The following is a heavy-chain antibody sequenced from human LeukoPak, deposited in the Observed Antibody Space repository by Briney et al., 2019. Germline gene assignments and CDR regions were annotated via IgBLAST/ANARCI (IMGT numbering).Heavy chain of an antibody. CDR2: IIPIFGTA. CDR3: ERLMDYYASGTYGRYAMDV. V-gene: IGHV1-69*13. D-gene: IGHD3-10*01. Sequence: SVMVSCKASGGTFSSYTISWVRQAPGQGLEWMGGIIPIFGTANYAQKFQGRVTITADESTSTAYMELNSLRSEDTAMYYCERLMDYYASGTYGRYAMDVWGKGTTVT. J-gene: IGHJ6*04. CDR1: GGTFSSYT.